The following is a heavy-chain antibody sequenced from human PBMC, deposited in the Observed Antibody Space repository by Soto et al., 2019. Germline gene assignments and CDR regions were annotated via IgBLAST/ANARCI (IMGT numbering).Heavy chain of an antibody. CDR1: GFTFGNYF. D-gene: IGHD1-1*01. V-gene: IGHV3-23*01. Sequence: EVPLLESGGGLVQPGESLRLSCAASGFTFGNYFMNWVRQATGKGLEWVSDISSNGGRTHYADSVSGRFTISRDNSRNTLYLQMSSLRAEDTALYYCAKDLHWYGMDVWGQGTTVTVSS. CDR2: ISSNGGRT. J-gene: IGHJ6*02. CDR3: AKDLHWYGMDV.